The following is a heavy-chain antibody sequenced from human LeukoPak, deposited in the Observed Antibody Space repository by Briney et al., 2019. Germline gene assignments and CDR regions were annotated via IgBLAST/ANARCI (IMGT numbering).Heavy chain of an antibody. CDR1: GGTFSSYA. CDR3: ARDIRSSWPDPDQRDWFDP. D-gene: IGHD6-13*01. J-gene: IGHJ5*02. CDR2: IIPILGIA. V-gene: IGHV1-69*04. Sequence: SVKVSCKASGGTFSSYAISWVRQAPGQGLEWMGRIIPILGIANYAQKFQGRVTITADKSTSTAYMELSSPRSEDTAVYYCARDIRSSWPDPDQRDWFDPWGQGTLVTVSS.